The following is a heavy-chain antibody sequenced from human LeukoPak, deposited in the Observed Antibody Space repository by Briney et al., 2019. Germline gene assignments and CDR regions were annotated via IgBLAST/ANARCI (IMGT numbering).Heavy chain of an antibody. V-gene: IGHV4-39*01. CDR2: IYYSGST. Sequence: SETLSLTCTVSGGSISSSSYYWGWIRQPPGKGLEWIGSIYYSGSTYYNPSLKSRVTISVDTSKNQFSLKLSSVTAADTAVYYCARGRGISSWYVDYWGQGTLVSVSS. J-gene: IGHJ4*02. CDR3: ARGRGISSWYVDY. CDR1: GGSISSSSYY. D-gene: IGHD6-13*01.